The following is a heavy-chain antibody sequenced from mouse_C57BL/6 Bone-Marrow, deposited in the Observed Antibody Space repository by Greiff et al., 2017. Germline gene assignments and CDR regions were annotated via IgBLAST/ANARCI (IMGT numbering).Heavy chain of an antibody. Sequence: VQLQQSGAELVRPGASVKLSCKASGYTFTDYYINWVKQRPGQGLEWIARIYPGSGNTYYNEKFKGKATLTAEKSSSTAYMQLSSLTSEDSAVYFCARLRDYYAMDYWGQGTSVTVSS. CDR2: IYPGSGNT. CDR1: GYTFTDYY. D-gene: IGHD1-1*01. CDR3: ARLRDYYAMDY. V-gene: IGHV1-76*01. J-gene: IGHJ4*01.